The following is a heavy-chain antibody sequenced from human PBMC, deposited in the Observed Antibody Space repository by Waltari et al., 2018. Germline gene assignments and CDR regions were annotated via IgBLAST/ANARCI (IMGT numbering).Heavy chain of an antibody. J-gene: IGHJ6*03. Sequence: QVQLQESGPGLVKPSETLSLTCTVSGGSISSYYWSWIRQPPGKGLEWIGYIYYSGSTNYNPSLKIRFTISVDTSKNQFSLKLCSVTAADTAVYYCARVGYSSSSSYYYYYMDVWGKGTTVTVSS. V-gene: IGHV4-59*01. CDR3: ARVGYSSSSSYYYYYMDV. D-gene: IGHD6-6*01. CDR1: GGSISSYY. CDR2: IYYSGST.